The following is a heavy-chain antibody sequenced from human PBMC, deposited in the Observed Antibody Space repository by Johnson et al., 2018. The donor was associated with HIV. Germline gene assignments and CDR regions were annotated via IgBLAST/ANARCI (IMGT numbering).Heavy chain of an antibody. CDR2: IKQDGSEK. CDR3: ASSIRNDAFDI. CDR1: GFTFSSYW. V-gene: IGHV3-7*01. J-gene: IGHJ3*02. Sequence: VQLVESGGGLVQPGGSLRLSCAASGFTFSSYWMSWVRQAPGKGLEWVANIKQDGSEKYYVDSVKGRFTISRDNAKNSLYLQMNSLRAEDPAVYYCASSIRNDAFDILGQGTMVTVSS.